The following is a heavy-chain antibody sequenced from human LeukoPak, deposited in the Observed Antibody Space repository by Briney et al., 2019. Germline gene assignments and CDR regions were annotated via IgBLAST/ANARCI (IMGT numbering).Heavy chain of an antibody. CDR3: ARDMVTRCSSCYMDI. CDR1: GVTFDDYA. V-gene: IGHV3-9*01. J-gene: IGHJ6*03. Sequence: GGSLRLSCAASGVTFDDYAIRWGRQAPGKGLGWGSGISWNSGSIGYADSVKGRFTISRDNAKNSLYLQMNSLRAEDTALYYCARDMVTRCSSCYMDIWGKGTTVTVSS. D-gene: IGHD2-2*01. CDR2: ISWNSGSI.